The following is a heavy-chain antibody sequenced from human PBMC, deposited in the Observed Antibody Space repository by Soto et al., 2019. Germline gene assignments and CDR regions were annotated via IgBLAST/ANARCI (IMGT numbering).Heavy chain of an antibody. V-gene: IGHV4-34*01. CDR2: INHSGST. D-gene: IGHD3-10*01. J-gene: IGHJ5*02. CDR1: GGSLSGYY. CDR3: ARYGTGRPNWFDP. Sequence: PSXTLSLTCAVYGGSLSGYYWSWIRQPPVKGLEWIGEINHSGSTNYNPSLKSRVTISVDTSKNQFSLKLSSVTAADTAVYYCARYGTGRPNWFDPWGQGTLVTVSS.